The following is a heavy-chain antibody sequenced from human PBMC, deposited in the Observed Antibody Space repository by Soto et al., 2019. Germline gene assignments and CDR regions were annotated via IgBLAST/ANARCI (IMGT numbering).Heavy chain of an antibody. D-gene: IGHD6-19*01. CDR3: AKQTAVDAPSFFDY. J-gene: IGHJ4*02. Sequence: PGGSLRLSCAASGFTFSDYAMSWVRQAPGKGLEWVSGISGNSGTTYYADSVKGRFTISRDNSKNTLYLQMSSPRAEDTAQYYCAKQTAVDAPSFFDYWGQGTLVTVSS. CDR1: GFTFSDYA. V-gene: IGHV3-23*01. CDR2: ISGNSGTT.